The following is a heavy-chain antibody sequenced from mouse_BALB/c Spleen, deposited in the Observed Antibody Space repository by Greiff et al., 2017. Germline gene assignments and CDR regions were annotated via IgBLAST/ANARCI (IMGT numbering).Heavy chain of an antibody. D-gene: IGHD2-3*01. J-gene: IGHJ2*01. Sequence: EVQLQQSGAELVKPGASVKLSCTASGFNIKDTYMHWVKQRPEQGLEWIGRIDPANGNTKYDPKFQGKATITADTSSNTAYLQLSSLTSEDTAVYYCARGGWLGGYFDDWGQGTTLTVSS. V-gene: IGHV14-3*02. CDR3: ARGGWLGGYFDD. CDR2: IDPANGNT. CDR1: GFNIKDTY.